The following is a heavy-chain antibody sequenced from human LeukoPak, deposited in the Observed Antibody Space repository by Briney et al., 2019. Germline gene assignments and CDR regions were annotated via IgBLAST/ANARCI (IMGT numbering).Heavy chain of an antibody. CDR3: ARGAKSSSPDY. V-gene: IGHV1-18*01. CDR1: GYTFTSYG. D-gene: IGHD2-15*01. CDR2: ISAYNGNT. J-gene: IGHJ4*02. Sequence: GASVKVSCNASGYTFTSYGISWVRQVPGQGLEWMGWISAYNGNTNYVQKFQGRLTMTTDRSTTTAYMELRSLRSDDTALYYCARGAKSSSPDYWGQGTAVTVSS.